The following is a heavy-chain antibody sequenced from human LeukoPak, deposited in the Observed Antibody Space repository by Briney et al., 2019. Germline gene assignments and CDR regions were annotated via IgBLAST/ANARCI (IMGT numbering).Heavy chain of an antibody. J-gene: IGHJ3*02. D-gene: IGHD3-10*01. Sequence: GGSLRLSCAASGFTFNTYTMSWVRQAPGKGLEWVANIKQDGSEKYYVDSVKGRFTISRDNAKNSLYLQMNSLRAEDTAVYYCARVVVTMVRGAYKNDAFDIWGQGTMVTVSS. CDR2: IKQDGSEK. CDR1: GFTFNTYT. V-gene: IGHV3-7*01. CDR3: ARVVVTMVRGAYKNDAFDI.